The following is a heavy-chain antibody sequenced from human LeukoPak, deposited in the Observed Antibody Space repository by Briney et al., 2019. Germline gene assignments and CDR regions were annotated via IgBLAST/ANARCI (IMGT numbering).Heavy chain of an antibody. D-gene: IGHD1-14*01. CDR3: ARDPEYYYGLDV. CDR1: GFTFSSYA. CDR2: SSSRGGYT. V-gene: IGHV3-21*01. J-gene: IGHJ6*02. Sequence: PGGSLRLSCSASGFTFSSYAMHWVRQAPGKGLEWVSYSSSRGGYTYYAESVKGRFTISRDNAKNSLYLQMNSLRVEDTAVYYCARDPEYYYGLDVWGQGTTVTVSS.